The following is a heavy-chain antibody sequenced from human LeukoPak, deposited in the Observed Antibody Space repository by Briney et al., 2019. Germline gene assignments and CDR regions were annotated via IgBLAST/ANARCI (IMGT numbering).Heavy chain of an antibody. Sequence: RAGESLKIACKGSGYSFTSYWIGWVRQMPGKGLEWMGIIYPSDSDTQYSPSFQGQVTFSADKSFSTAYLQWSSLKASDTAIYYCATSFDTSGSDAFDIWGQGTMVTVSS. CDR1: GYSFTSYW. D-gene: IGHD3-22*01. CDR3: ATSFDTSGSDAFDI. CDR2: IYPSDSDT. V-gene: IGHV5-51*01. J-gene: IGHJ3*02.